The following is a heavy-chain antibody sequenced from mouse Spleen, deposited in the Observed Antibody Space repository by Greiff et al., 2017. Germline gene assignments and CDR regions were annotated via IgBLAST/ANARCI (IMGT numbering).Heavy chain of an antibody. D-gene: IGHD4-1*01. Sequence: VQLQQSGAELARPGASVKLSCKASGYTFTSYGISWVKQRTGQGLEWIGEIYPRSGNTYYNEKFKGKATLTADKSSSTAYMELRSLTSEDSAVYFCASWDVGWGQGTLVTVSA. CDR2: IYPRSGNT. V-gene: IGHV1-81*01. CDR3: ASWDVG. J-gene: IGHJ3*01. CDR1: GYTFTSYG.